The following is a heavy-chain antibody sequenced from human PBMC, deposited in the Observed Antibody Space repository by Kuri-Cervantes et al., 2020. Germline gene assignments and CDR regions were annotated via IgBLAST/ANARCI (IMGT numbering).Heavy chain of an antibody. J-gene: IGHJ4*02. Sequence: SETLSLTCAVYGGSFSGYYWSWIRQPPGKGLEWIGEINHSGSTNYNPSLKSRVTISVDTSKNQFSLKLSSVTAADTAVYYCARVCTMVRGVIHWGQGTLVTVSS. CDR1: GGSFSGYY. CDR3: ARVCTMVRGVIH. D-gene: IGHD3-10*01. V-gene: IGHV4-34*01. CDR2: INHSGST.